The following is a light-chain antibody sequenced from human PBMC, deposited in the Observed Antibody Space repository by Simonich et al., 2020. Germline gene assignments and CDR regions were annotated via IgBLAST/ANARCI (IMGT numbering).Light chain of an antibody. Sequence: QSALTQPPSASGSPGQSVTISCTGTSSDVGGYNYVSWYQQHPGKAPKLLIYEVIKRPSGVPDRFSCSKSGNTASLTVSGLQAEDEADYYCSSYAGSNNVVFGGGTKLTVL. CDR1: SSDVGGYNY. CDR3: SSYAGSNNVV. J-gene: IGLJ2*01. CDR2: EVI. V-gene: IGLV2-8*01.